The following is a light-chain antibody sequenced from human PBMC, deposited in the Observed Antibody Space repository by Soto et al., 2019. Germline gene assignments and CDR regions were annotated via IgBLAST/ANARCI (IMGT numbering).Light chain of an antibody. CDR3: QHYGPSLWT. CDR1: QSVSSSF. V-gene: IGKV3-20*01. CDR2: GAS. J-gene: IGKJ1*01. Sequence: EIMLTQSPGTLSLSPGERATLSCMASQSVSSSFLAWYQQKPGQAPRLLIYGASIRATGIPDRFSGSGSGTDFTLTISRLEPEDFAMYLCQHYGPSLWTFVQGTKVDIK.